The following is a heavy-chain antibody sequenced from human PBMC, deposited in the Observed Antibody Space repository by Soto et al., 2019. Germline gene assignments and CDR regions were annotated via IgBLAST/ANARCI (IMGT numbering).Heavy chain of an antibody. Sequence: SVKVSCKASGGTFSSYAISWVRQAPGQGLEWMGGIIHIFGTANYAQKFQDRVTITADESTSTAYMELSSLRSEDTAVYYCARGLEWLLLSWFDPWGQGTLVTVSS. CDR1: GGTFSSYA. CDR3: ARGLEWLLLSWFDP. D-gene: IGHD3-3*01. J-gene: IGHJ5*02. V-gene: IGHV1-69*13. CDR2: IIHIFGTA.